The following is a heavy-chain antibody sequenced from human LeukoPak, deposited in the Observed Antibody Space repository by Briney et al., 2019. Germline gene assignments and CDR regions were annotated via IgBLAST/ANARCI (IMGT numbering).Heavy chain of an antibody. J-gene: IGHJ2*01. Sequence: RPGGSLRLSCAASGFTFDDYGMSWVRQAPGKGPEWVSGINWNGGSTGYADSVKGRFTISRDNAKNSLYLQMNSLRAEDTALYYCARDHKRDWYFDLWGRGTLVTVSS. CDR2: INWNGGST. V-gene: IGHV3-20*04. D-gene: IGHD1-1*01. CDR3: ARDHKRDWYFDL. CDR1: GFTFDDYG.